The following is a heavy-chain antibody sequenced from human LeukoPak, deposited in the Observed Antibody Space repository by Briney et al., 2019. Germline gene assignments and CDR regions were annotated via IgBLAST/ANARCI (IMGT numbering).Heavy chain of an antibody. Sequence: GGSLRLSCAASGFTFSSYAMSWVRQAPGKGLEWVGFIRSKAYGGTTEYAASVKGRFTISRDDYKSIAYLQMNSLKTEDTAVYYCTRGDWDSPEPTLDYWGQGTLVTVSS. CDR3: TRGDWDSPEPTLDY. D-gene: IGHD2-21*02. CDR2: IRSKAYGGTT. CDR1: GFTFSSYA. V-gene: IGHV3-49*04. J-gene: IGHJ4*02.